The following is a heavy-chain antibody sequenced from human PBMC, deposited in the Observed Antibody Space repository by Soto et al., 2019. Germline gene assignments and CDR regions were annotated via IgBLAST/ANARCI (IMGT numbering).Heavy chain of an antibody. V-gene: IGHV1-18*01. J-gene: IGHJ5*02. Sequence: APVKVSCKASGYTFTSYGISWVRQAPGQGLERMGWISAYNGNTNYAQKLQGRVTMTTDTSTSTAYMELRSLGSDDTAVYYCARDRDYYDSSGYYSSTHWFDPLGQGTLVTVSS. CDR3: ARDRDYYDSSGYYSSTHWFDP. CDR2: ISAYNGNT. CDR1: GYTFTSYG. D-gene: IGHD3-22*01.